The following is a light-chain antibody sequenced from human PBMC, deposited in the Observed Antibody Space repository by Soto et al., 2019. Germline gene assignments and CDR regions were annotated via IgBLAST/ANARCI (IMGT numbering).Light chain of an antibody. J-gene: IGKJ1*01. Sequence: DIQMTQSPSILSASVGDRVTITCRASQSINSWLAWYQQKPGQAPKRLIYKASTLESGVPSRFSGSGSGTEFTHTISSLQPDDFSTYYCQHYIDFPRTFGQGTKVEIK. V-gene: IGKV1-5*03. CDR3: QHYIDFPRT. CDR2: KAS. CDR1: QSINSW.